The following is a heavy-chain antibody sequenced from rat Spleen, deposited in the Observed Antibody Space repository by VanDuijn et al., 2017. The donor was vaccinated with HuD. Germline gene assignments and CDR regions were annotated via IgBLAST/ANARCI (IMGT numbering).Heavy chain of an antibody. Sequence: EVQLVESGGGFVQPGRSLNLSCAASGFTFSNSAMAWVRQAPTKGLEWVASISVGGGDTYYRDSVKGRFTFSRDNARGTLYLQMDSLRSEDTATYYCAKESYLQPLFDHWGQGVMVTVSS. V-gene: IGHV5S23*01. D-gene: IGHD1-12*01. J-gene: IGHJ2*01. CDR3: AKESYLQPLFDH. CDR1: GFTFSNSA. CDR2: ISVGGGDT.